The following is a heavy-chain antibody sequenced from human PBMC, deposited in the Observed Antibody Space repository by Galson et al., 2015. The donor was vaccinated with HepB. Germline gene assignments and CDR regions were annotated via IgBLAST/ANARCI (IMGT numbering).Heavy chain of an antibody. J-gene: IGHJ5*02. CDR2: ISAYDSST. Sequence: SVKVSCKASGYTFSSYSIAWVRQAPGQGLEWMGWISAYDSSTNYAQKFQGRVTMTTETSTTTAYMELRSLRSEDTAVYYCARGGFVAVVTATLNNWFDPWGQGTLVTVSS. CDR1: GYTFSSYS. V-gene: IGHV1-18*01. D-gene: IGHD2-15*01. CDR3: ARGGFVAVVTATLNNWFDP.